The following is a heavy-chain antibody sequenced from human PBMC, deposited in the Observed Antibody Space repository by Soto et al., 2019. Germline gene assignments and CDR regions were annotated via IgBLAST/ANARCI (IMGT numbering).Heavy chain of an antibody. V-gene: IGHV3-53*01. Sequence: EVQLVESGGGLIQPGGSLRLSCAASGFTVSSHYMSWVRQAPGKGLEWVSIIYSGGITYYADSVKGRFTMSRDNSKNTLYLQMNSLRAEDTAVYYCARDLRGSSWFGMDVWGQGTTVTVSS. CDR2: IYSGGIT. CDR3: ARDLRGSSWFGMDV. CDR1: GFTVSSHY. D-gene: IGHD6-13*01. J-gene: IGHJ6*02.